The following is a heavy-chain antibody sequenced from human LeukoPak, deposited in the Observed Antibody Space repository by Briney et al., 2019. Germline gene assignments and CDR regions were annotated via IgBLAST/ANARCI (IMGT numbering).Heavy chain of an antibody. CDR3: ARGADSTVTTYPGFFDY. J-gene: IGHJ4*02. CDR2: INPNSGGT. V-gene: IGHV1-2*04. D-gene: IGHD4-17*01. Sequence: ASVKVSCKASGYTFTGYYMHWVRQAPGQGLEWMGWINPNSGGTNYAQKFQGWVTMTRDTSISTAYMELSRLRSDDTAVYYCARGADSTVTTYPGFFDYWGQGTLVTVSS. CDR1: GYTFTGYY.